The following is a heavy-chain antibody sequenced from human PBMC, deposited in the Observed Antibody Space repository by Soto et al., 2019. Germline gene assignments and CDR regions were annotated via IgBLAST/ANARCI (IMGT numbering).Heavy chain of an antibody. D-gene: IGHD5-12*01. CDR2: INHSGST. CDR3: SRGFIVATINGSAFYYGTDV. CDR1: GGSFSGYY. J-gene: IGHJ6*01. Sequence: SETLSLTCAVYGGSFSGYYWSWIRQPPGKGLEWIGEINHSGSTNYNPSLKSRVTISVDTSKNQFSLKLSSVTAADTAVYYCSRGFIVATINGSAFYYGTDV. V-gene: IGHV4-34*01.